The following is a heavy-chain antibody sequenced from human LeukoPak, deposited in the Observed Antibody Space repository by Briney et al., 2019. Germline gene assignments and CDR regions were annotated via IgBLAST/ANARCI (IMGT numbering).Heavy chain of an antibody. Sequence: SGGSLRLSCAASGFTFSSYSMNWVRQAPGKGLEWVSYISSSSSTIYYADHVKGRFTISRDNAKNSLYLQMNSLRAEDTAVDYCARAAPAAITPRGYWGQGTLVTVSS. CDR2: ISSSSSTI. D-gene: IGHD2-2*02. V-gene: IGHV3-48*01. CDR3: ARAAPAAITPRGY. J-gene: IGHJ4*02. CDR1: GFTFSSYS.